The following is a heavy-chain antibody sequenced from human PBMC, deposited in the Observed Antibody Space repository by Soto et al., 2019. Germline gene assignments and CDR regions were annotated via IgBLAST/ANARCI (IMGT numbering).Heavy chain of an antibody. Sequence: PGGSLRLSCAASGFTFSSYGMSWVRQAPGKGLEWVSSISGSGGSTYYADSVKGRFTISRDNSKNTLYLQMSSLRAEDTAVYYCANRNDYGSGSYFPFDHWXQGTLVTVSS. CDR3: ANRNDYGSGSYFPFDH. D-gene: IGHD3-10*01. CDR2: ISGSGGST. CDR1: GFTFSSYG. J-gene: IGHJ4*02. V-gene: IGHV3-23*01.